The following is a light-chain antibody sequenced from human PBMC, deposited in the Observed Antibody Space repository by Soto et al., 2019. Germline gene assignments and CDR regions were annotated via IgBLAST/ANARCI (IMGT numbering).Light chain of an antibody. Sequence: DIQMTQSPSSLSASVGDRVTITCRASQSISSYLNWYQQKPGKAPKLLIYAASSLQSGVPSRFSGSGYGTDFTLTISSLQPEDFATYYWQQSYSLFTFGPGTKVDI. CDR1: QSISSY. J-gene: IGKJ3*01. CDR2: AAS. V-gene: IGKV1-39*01. CDR3: QQSYSLFT.